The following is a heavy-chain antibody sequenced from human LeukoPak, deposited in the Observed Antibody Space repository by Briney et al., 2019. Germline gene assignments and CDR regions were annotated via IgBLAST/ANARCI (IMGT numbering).Heavy chain of an antibody. CDR1: GFTFSSYE. D-gene: IGHD6-13*01. CDR3: ARGEPYSSSWSYFDY. Sequence: GGSLRLSCAASGFTFSSYEMNWVRQAPGKGLEWVSYISSSGSTIYYADSVKGRFTISRDNAKNSLYLQMNSLRAEDTAVYYCARGEPYSSSWSYFDYWGQGTLVTVSS. J-gene: IGHJ4*02. V-gene: IGHV3-48*03. CDR2: ISSSGSTI.